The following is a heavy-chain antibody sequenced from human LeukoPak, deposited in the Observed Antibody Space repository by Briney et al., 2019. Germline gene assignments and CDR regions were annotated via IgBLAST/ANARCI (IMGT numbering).Heavy chain of an antibody. D-gene: IGHD3-16*02. V-gene: IGHV4-4*02. J-gene: IGHJ6*02. CDR3: ASSVWGSYRQYYGMDV. Sequence: SGTLSLTCAVSGGSISSSNWWSWVRQPPGKGLEWIGEIYHSGSTNYNPSLKSRVTISVDKSKNQFSLKLSSVTAADTAVYYCASSVWGSYRQYYGMDVWGQGTTVTVSS. CDR2: IYHSGST. CDR1: GGSISSSNW.